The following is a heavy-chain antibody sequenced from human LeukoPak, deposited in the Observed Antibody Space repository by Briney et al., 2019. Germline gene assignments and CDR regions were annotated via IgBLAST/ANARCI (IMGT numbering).Heavy chain of an antibody. J-gene: IGHJ3*02. CDR3: ARGSVRGGSSGAFDI. CDR2: INHSGST. V-gene: IGHV4-34*01. Sequence: PSETLSLTCAVYGGSFSGYYWSWIRQPPGKGLEWIGEINHSGSTNYNPSLKSRVTISVDTSKNQFSLKLSSVTAADTAVYYCARGSVRGGSSGAFDIWGQGTMVTVSS. CDR1: GGSFSGYY. D-gene: IGHD2-15*01.